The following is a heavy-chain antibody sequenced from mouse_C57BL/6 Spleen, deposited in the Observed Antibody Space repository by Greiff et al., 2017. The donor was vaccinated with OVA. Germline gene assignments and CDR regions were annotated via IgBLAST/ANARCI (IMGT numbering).Heavy chain of an antibody. CDR3: ARSLAYYSNYVAY. J-gene: IGHJ3*01. D-gene: IGHD2-5*01. Sequence: EVQLVEPGGGLVKPGGSLKLSCAASGFTFSDYGMHWVRQAPEQGLEWVAYISSGSSTIYYADTVKGRFTISRDNANNTLFLQMTSLRSEDTAVYYCARSLAYYSNYVAYWGQGTLVTVSA. V-gene: IGHV5-17*01. CDR2: ISSGSSTI. CDR1: GFTFSDYG.